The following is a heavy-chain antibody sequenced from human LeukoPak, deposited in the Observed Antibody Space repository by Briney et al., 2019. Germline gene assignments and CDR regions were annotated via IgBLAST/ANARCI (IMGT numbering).Heavy chain of an antibody. CDR3: ARFAVHRRITVAGQFGLDY. CDR1: GYTSTRYY. J-gene: IGHJ4*02. V-gene: IGHV1-46*01. CDR2: INPSGGRT. Sequence: ASVKVSCKASGYTSTRYYMHWVRQAPGQGLEWMGIINPSGGRTSFAQKFQGRVTMTRDMSTSTVYMELSSLRSEDTAVYYCARFAVHRRITVAGQFGLDYWGQGTLVSLSS. D-gene: IGHD6-19*01.